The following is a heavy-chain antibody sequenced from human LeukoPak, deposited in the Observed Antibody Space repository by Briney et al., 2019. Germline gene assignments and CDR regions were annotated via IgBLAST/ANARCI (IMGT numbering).Heavy chain of an antibody. J-gene: IGHJ4*02. CDR1: GGSTSSSSYY. D-gene: IGHD3-10*01. CDR2: IYYSGST. Sequence: SETLSLTCTVSGGSTSSSSYYWGWIRQPPGKGLEWIGSIYYSGSTYYNPSLKSRVTISVDTSKNQFSLKLSSVTAADTAVYYCARMPSITRGYFDYWGQGTLVTVSS. CDR3: ARMPSITRGYFDY. V-gene: IGHV4-39*01.